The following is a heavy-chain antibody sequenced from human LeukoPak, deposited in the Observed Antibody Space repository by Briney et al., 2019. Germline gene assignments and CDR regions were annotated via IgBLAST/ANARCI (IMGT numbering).Heavy chain of an antibody. Sequence: GGSLRPSCAASGFTFSSYSMNWVRQAPGRGLEWVSSISSSSSYIYYADSVKGRFTISRDNAKNSLYLQMNSLRAEDTAVYYCARRIGYYYDSSGYYYKYNWFDPWGQGTLVTVSS. CDR1: GFTFSSYS. V-gene: IGHV3-21*01. CDR3: ARRIGYYYDSSGYYYKYNWFDP. J-gene: IGHJ5*02. CDR2: ISSSSSYI. D-gene: IGHD3-22*01.